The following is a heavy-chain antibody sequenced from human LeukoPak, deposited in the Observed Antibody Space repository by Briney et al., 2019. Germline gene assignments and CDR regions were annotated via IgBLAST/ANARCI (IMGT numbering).Heavy chain of an antibody. CDR2: LSYDGSKK. V-gene: IGHV3-30*04. J-gene: IGHJ3*02. CDR1: GFTFSTYA. CDR3: ASESGSYLGAFDI. Sequence: GGSLRLSCAASGFTFSTYAMHGVRQAPGKGLEWMAGLSYDGSKKYYADSVKGRFTISRDNSKNTLYLQMNSLRAEDPAVYYCASESGSYLGAFDIWGQGTMVTVSS. D-gene: IGHD1-26*01.